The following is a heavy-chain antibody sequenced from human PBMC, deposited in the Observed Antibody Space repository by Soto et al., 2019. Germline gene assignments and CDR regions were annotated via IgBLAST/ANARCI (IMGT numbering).Heavy chain of an antibody. J-gene: IGHJ4*02. CDR2: IYYSGST. V-gene: IGHV4-30-4*01. D-gene: IGHD2-2*01. Sequence: TLSLTCTVSGGSISSGDYYWSWIRQPPGKGLEWIGYIYYSGSTYYNPSLKSRVTISVDTSKNRFSLKLSSVTAADTAVYYCARAPRRTRPFDYWGQGTLVTVSS. CDR3: ARAPRRTRPFDY. CDR1: GGSISSGDYY.